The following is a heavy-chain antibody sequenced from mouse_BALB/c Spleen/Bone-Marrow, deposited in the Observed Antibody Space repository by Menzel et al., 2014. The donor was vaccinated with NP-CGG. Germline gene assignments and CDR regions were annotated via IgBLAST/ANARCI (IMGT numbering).Heavy chain of an antibody. Sequence: VQLQQSGAELVKPGASVKLSCTPSGFNIKDTHMHWVKQRPEQGLEWIGRIDPANGNTKYDPNFQGKATITADTSSNTAYLQLSSLTSEDTAVYYCARDYANTAWFAFWGQGTPVTVS. CDR2: IDPANGNT. D-gene: IGHD1-1*01. CDR3: ARDYANTAWFAF. J-gene: IGHJ3*01. V-gene: IGHV14-3*02. CDR1: GFNIKDTH.